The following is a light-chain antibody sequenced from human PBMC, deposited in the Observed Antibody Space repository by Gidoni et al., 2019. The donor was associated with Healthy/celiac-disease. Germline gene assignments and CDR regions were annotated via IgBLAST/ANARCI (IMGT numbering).Light chain of an antibody. J-gene: IGKJ1*01. CDR1: QSVSSN. CDR3: QQYNKWPRT. Sequence: EIVMTQSPATLSVSPGERATLSCRASQSVSSNLYWYQQKPGQAPRLLIYGASTRATGIPGRFRGSGSGTELTLTISSLQSEDFAVYYCQQYNKWPRTFGQGTKVEIK. V-gene: IGKV3-15*01. CDR2: GAS.